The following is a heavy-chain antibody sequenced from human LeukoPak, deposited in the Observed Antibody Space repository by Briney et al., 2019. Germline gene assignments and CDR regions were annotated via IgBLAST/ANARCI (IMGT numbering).Heavy chain of an antibody. J-gene: IGHJ4*02. CDR2: FDPEDGEP. V-gene: IGHV1-24*01. CDR3: AICVTGFYLDY. Sequence: ASVKVSCKVVGYSFSESYIHWVRQRPGKGLEWMGGFDPEDGEPIYAQNFQGRITMTEDTSTETAFMELSSLKSDDTAVYYCAICVTGFYLDYWGQGTLVIVSS. CDR1: GYSFSESY. D-gene: IGHD3-9*01.